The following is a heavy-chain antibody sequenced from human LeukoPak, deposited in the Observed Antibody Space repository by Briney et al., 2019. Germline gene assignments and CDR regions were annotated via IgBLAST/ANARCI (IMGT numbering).Heavy chain of an antibody. V-gene: IGHV3-30*18. CDR2: ISYDGSNK. D-gene: IGHD3-16*01. CDR3: AKDRVMITFGGVPPLDY. Sequence: PGRSLRLSCAASGFTFSSYGMHWVRQAPGKGLEWVAVISYDGSNKYYADSVKGRFTISRDNSKNTLYLQMNSLRAEDTAVYYCAKDRVMITFGGVPPLDYWGQGTLVTVSS. CDR1: GFTFSSYG. J-gene: IGHJ4*02.